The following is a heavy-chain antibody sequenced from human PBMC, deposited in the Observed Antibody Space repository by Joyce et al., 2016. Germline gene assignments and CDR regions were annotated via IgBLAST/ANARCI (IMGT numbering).Heavy chain of an antibody. Sequence: QVQLQQWGAGLLKPSETLSLTCAVHAGSFSSYYWSWYRQPPGKGLEWIGEVNHRGSTNYSPSLKSRVTISVDTSKNQFSLRLTSVTAADTAVYYCARYLAWDTSMVIGYWGQGTLVTVSS. CDR2: VNHRGST. CDR1: AGSFSSYY. CDR3: ARYLAWDTSMVIGY. J-gene: IGHJ4*02. D-gene: IGHD5-18*01. V-gene: IGHV4-34*02.